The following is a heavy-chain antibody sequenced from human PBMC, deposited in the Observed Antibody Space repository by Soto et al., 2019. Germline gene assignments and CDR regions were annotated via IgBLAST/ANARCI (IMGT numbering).Heavy chain of an antibody. J-gene: IGHJ3*01. CDR3: AKDRRGGEYPAFDL. V-gene: IGHV3-23*01. CDR2: IRGDGGAT. CDR1: GFTLSDYD. D-gene: IGHD2-21*01. Sequence: DVHLLESGGGLVQPGGSLRLSCVASGFTLSDYDMGWVRQAPGKELEWVSLIRGDGGATYYARSLEGRLTISRDTSENTLYLQMNSLRVEDTALYYCAKDRRGGEYPAFDLWGQGTLVTVSS.